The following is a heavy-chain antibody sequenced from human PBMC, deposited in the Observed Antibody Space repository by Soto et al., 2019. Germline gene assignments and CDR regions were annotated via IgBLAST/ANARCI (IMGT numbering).Heavy chain of an antibody. CDR3: TREDGVGWLWLTFDY. CDR1: GFTFGDYA. CDR2: IRSKAYGGTT. J-gene: IGHJ4*02. V-gene: IGHV3-49*03. Sequence: GGSLRLSCTASGFTFGDYAMSWFRQAPGKGLEWVGFIRSKAYGGTTEYAASVKGRFTISRDDSKSIAYLQMNSLKTEDTAVYYCTREDGVGWLWLTFDYWGQGTLVTVSS. D-gene: IGHD5-12*01.